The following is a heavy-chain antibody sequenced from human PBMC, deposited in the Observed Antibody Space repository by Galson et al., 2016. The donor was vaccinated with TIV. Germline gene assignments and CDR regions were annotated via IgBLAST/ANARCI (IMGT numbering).Heavy chain of an antibody. Sequence: QAGAELKKQGESLNIPCKGSDPWVAWVRQKPGRVPEYMGVIYPRDSDTRYSPSFEGQVTISVDKSFTTAYLQWTSLKASASAIYFCAAWRPGGWLDPWGPG. D-gene: IGHD5-12*01. CDR2: IYPRDSDT. CDR3: AAWRPGGWLDP. J-gene: IGHJ5*02. V-gene: IGHV5-51*03. CDR1: DPW.